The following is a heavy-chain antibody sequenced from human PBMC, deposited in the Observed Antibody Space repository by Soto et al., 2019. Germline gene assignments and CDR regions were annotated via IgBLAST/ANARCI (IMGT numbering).Heavy chain of an antibody. J-gene: IGHJ1*01. CDR3: TKGGDSWSGYAQH. CDR1: GFSFGNYV. Sequence: PGGSLRLSCAASGFSFGNYVMNRVRQAPGKGLEWVSGISDSGGSSSSADSVKGRFTVSRDNSKNTLYLQMDSLTGDDTAVYYCTKGGDSWSGYAQHWGQGALVTVSS. CDR2: ISDSGGSS. D-gene: IGHD3-3*01. V-gene: IGHV3-23*01.